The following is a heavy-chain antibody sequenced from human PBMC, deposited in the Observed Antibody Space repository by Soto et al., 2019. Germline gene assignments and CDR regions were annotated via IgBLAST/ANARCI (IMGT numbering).Heavy chain of an antibody. CDR1: GFTFSSYA. Sequence: GGSLRLSCAASGFTFSSYAMHWVRQAPGKGLEWVAVISYDGSNKYYADSVKGRFTISRDNSKNTLYLQMNSLRAEDTAVYYCARDQSSGWSTYYYYGMDVWGQGTTVTVSS. CDR2: ISYDGSNK. V-gene: IGHV3-30-3*01. CDR3: ARDQSSGWSTYYYYGMDV. D-gene: IGHD6-19*01. J-gene: IGHJ6*02.